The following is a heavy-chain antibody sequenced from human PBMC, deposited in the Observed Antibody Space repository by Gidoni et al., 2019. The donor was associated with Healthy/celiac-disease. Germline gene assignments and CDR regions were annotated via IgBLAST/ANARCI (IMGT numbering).Heavy chain of an antibody. Sequence: QVQLPESGPGLVPPSQTLSLTCTVPCCSLIRGVSYWSWIRQHPGKGLEWIGYIYYSGSTYYNPSLKSRVTISVDTSKNQFSLKLSSVTAADTAVYYCARVDVFDIVNQRVWIFDYWGQGTLVTVSS. CDR3: ARVDVFDIVNQRVWIFDY. V-gene: IGHV4-31*03. D-gene: IGHD2-15*01. J-gene: IGHJ4*02. CDR2: IYYSGST. CDR1: CCSLIRGVSY.